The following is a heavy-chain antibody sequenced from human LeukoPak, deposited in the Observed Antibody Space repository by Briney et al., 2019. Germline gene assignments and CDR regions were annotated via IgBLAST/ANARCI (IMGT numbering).Heavy chain of an antibody. Sequence: SVKVSCKASGGTFSSYAISWVRQAPGQGLEWMGGIIPIFGTANYAQKFQGRVTITADKSTSTAYMELSSLRSEDTAVYYCATASRVVPAAPALDYWGQGTLVTVSS. CDR3: ATASRVVPAAPALDY. CDR2: IIPIFGTA. D-gene: IGHD2-2*01. J-gene: IGHJ4*02. CDR1: GGTFSSYA. V-gene: IGHV1-69*06.